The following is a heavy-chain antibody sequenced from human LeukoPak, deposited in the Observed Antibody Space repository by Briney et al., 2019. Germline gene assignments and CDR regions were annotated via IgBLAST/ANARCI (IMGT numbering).Heavy chain of an antibody. V-gene: IGHV4-59*02. CDR3: AREGGYSYGYDF. CDR1: GGSVSSYY. D-gene: IGHD5-18*01. J-gene: IGHJ4*02. Sequence: NSSETLSLACTVSGGSVSSYYWSWIRQPPGKGLEWIGYIYYSGSTNYNPSLKSRVTMSVDTSKNQFSLKVSSVTAADTAVYYCAREGGYSYGYDFWGQGTLVTVSS. CDR2: IYYSGST.